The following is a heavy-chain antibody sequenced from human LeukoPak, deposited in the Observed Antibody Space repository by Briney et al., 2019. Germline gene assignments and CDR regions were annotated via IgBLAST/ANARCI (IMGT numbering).Heavy chain of an antibody. V-gene: IGHV3-30-3*01. CDR1: GFTSSSYA. D-gene: IGHD3-10*01. Sequence: GGSLRLSCAASGFTSSSYAMHWVRQAPGKGLEWVAVISYDGSNKYYADSVKGRFTISRDNSKNTLYLQMNSLRAEDTAVYYCARESRGALDAFDIWGQGTMVTVSS. J-gene: IGHJ3*02. CDR3: ARESRGALDAFDI. CDR2: ISYDGSNK.